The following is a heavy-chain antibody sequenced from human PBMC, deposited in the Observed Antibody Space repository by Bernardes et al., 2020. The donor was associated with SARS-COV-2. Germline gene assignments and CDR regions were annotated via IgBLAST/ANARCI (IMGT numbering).Heavy chain of an antibody. CDR2: IYYSGST. V-gene: IGHV4-39*01. CDR1: GGSISSSSYY. J-gene: IGHJ6*02. CDR3: ASPHVDTVMVNYYGMDV. Sequence: SETLSLTCTVSGGSISSSSYYWGWLRQPPGKGLEWIGSIYYSGSTYYNPSLKSRVTISVDTSKNQFSLKLSSVTAADTAVYYCASPHVDTVMVNYYGMDVWGQGTTVTVSS. D-gene: IGHD5-18*01.